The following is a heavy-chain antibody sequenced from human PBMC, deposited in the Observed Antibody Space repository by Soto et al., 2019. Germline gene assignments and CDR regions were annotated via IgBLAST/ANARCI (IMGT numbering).Heavy chain of an antibody. CDR3: ARLQLVQKVIDY. J-gene: IGHJ4*02. CDR1: GDSISTYY. D-gene: IGHD1-1*01. V-gene: IGHV4-59*01. Sequence: SETLSLTCTVSGDSISTYYWSWIRQPPGKGLQWIGYIFYSGGTAYNPSLKSRVTISLDMSKKQISLKLSSVTTADTPTYFCARLQLVQKVIDYWGQGTLVTVSS. CDR2: IFYSGGT.